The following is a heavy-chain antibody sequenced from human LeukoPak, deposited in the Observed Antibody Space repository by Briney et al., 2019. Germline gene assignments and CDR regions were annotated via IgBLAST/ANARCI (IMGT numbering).Heavy chain of an antibody. V-gene: IGHV4-34*01. D-gene: IGHD2-15*01. CDR3: ARVIYRIFDY. J-gene: IGHJ4*02. CDR2: INHSGST. CDR1: GGSFSGYY. Sequence: PSETLSLTRAVYGGSFSGYYWSWIRQPPGKGLEWIGEINHSGSTNYNPSLKSRVTISVDTSKNQFSLKLSSVTAADTAVYYCARVIYRIFDYWGQGTLVTVSS.